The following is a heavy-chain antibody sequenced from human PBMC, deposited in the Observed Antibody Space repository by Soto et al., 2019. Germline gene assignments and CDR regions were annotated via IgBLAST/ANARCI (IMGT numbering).Heavy chain of an antibody. V-gene: IGHV6-1*01. CDR1: GDSVSSNSAA. J-gene: IGHJ4*02. CDR3: AGDGLNCSGGSCQLRIFDY. D-gene: IGHD2-15*01. CDR2: TYYRSKWYN. Sequence: PSQTLSLTCAISGDSVSSNSAAWNWIRQSPSRGLEWLGRTYYRSKWYNDYAVSVKSRITINPDTSKNQFSLQLNSVTPEDTAVYYCAGDGLNCSGGSCQLRIFDYWGQGTLVTVSS.